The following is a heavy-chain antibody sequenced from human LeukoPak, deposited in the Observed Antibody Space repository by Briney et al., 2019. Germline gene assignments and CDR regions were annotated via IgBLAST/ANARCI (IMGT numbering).Heavy chain of an antibody. CDR1: GGSISSSSYY. Sequence: SETLSLTCTVSGGSISSSSYYWGWIRQPPGKGPEWIGSIYYSGSTYYNPSLKSRVTISVDTSKNQFSLKLSSVTAADTAVYYCAMTTVVTQSSRGAYYYGMDVWGQGTTVTVSS. J-gene: IGHJ6*02. CDR2: IYYSGST. V-gene: IGHV4-39*01. CDR3: AMTTVVTQSSRGAYYYGMDV. D-gene: IGHD4-23*01.